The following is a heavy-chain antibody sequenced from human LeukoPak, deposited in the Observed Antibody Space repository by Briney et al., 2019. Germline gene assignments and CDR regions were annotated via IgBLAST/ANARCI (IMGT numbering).Heavy chain of an antibody. CDR1: GGSISSTYY. J-gene: IGHJ6*02. Sequence: SETLSLTCTVSGGSISSTYYWAWIRQPPGKGLEWIGSIYYSGSTYYNPSLKSRVTISVDTSKNRFSLRLSSVTAADTAVYYCAPIAVTTGAVDVWGQGTTVTVSS. CDR3: APIAVTTGAVDV. V-gene: IGHV4-39*01. CDR2: IYYSGST. D-gene: IGHD6-19*01.